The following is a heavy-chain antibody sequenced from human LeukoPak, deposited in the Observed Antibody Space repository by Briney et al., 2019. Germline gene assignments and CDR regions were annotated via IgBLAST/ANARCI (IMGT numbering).Heavy chain of an antibody. D-gene: IGHD6-19*01. CDR1: GGTFSSYA. Sequence: ASVKVPCKASGGTFSSYAISWVRQAPGQGLEWMGGIIPIFGTANYAQKFQGRVTITADESTSTAYMELSSLRSEDTAVYYCARASSLGGWFAYYYYYYMDVWGKGTTVTVSS. V-gene: IGHV1-69*13. CDR2: IIPIFGTA. CDR3: ARASSLGGWFAYYYYYYMDV. J-gene: IGHJ6*03.